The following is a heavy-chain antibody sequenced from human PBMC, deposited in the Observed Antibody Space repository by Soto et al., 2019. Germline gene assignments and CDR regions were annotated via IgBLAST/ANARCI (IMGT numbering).Heavy chain of an antibody. V-gene: IGHV3-23*01. CDR3: AKAYRAYDIWSGSFFDY. D-gene: IGHD3-3*01. J-gene: IGHJ4*02. CDR2: ISGSGDTT. Sequence: EVQVLESGGGLVQPGGSLRLSCAASGFTFSIYAMTWVRQAPGKGLEWVSIISGSGDTTDYADSVKGRFTISRDNSKNTLYLQMNSLRAEDTAVYYCAKAYRAYDIWSGSFFDYWGQGALVTVSS. CDR1: GFTFSIYA.